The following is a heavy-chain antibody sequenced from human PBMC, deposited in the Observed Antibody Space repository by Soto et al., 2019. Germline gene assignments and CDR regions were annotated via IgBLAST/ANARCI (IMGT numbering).Heavy chain of an antibody. D-gene: IGHD4-4*01. Sequence: SAKVSCRASGGTFSCYGICWVQRATGQGLEWMGWMIPNSGNTGYAQKFQGRVTMTRNTSTSTAYMELSSLRSEDTAVYYCASLYSNYGYYGGRDGWGQGTTVTVS. CDR3: ASLYSNYGYYGGRDG. CDR1: GGTFSCYG. J-gene: IGHJ6*02. CDR2: MIPNSGNT. V-gene: IGHV1-8*02.